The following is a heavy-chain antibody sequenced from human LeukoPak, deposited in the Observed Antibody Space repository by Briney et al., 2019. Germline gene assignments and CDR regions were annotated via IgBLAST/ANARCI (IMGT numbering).Heavy chain of an antibody. Sequence: NPSETLSLTCTVSGGSISSGSYYWGWIRQPPGKGLEWIGSLYYSGRTYYNPSLKSRVTISVDTSKNQFSLKLSSVTAADTAVYYCARHRSGSYSRWSLDYWGQGTLVTVSS. CDR1: GGSISSGSYY. CDR3: ARHRSGSYSRWSLDY. D-gene: IGHD1-26*01. J-gene: IGHJ4*02. V-gene: IGHV4-39*01. CDR2: LYYSGRT.